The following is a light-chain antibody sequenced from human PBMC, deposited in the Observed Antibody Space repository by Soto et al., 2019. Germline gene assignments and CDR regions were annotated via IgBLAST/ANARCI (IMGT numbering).Light chain of an antibody. CDR1: RSVSNY. V-gene: IGKV3-11*01. CDR2: DAS. Sequence: EIVLTQSPATLSLSPGESATLSCRSSRSVSNYLAWYQQKPGQAPRLLIYDASSRPTDIPARFSGSGSGTDFTLTISSLEPEDFAVYYCQQRSNWPPLTFGGGTRWIS. CDR3: QQRSNWPPLT. J-gene: IGKJ4*01.